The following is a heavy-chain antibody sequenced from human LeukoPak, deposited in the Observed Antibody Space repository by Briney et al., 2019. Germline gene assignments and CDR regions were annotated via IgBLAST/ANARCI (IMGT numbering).Heavy chain of an antibody. D-gene: IGHD1-26*01. V-gene: IGHV3-7*03. Sequence: PGGSLRLSCVASGFTFSDYWMTWVRQAPGTGLEWVANIKQDGNEKYYVDSVKGRFTISRDNAKNSLYLQMNSLRAEDTAVYYCARDGSPSNFDYWGQGTLVTVSS. CDR3: ARDGSPSNFDY. CDR1: GFTFSDYW. J-gene: IGHJ4*02. CDR2: IKQDGNEK.